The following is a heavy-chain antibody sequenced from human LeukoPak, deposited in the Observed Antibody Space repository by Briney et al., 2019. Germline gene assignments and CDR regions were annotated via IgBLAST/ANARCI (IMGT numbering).Heavy chain of an antibody. V-gene: IGHV3-48*03. CDR2: ITTRGCNT. CDR1: GLTFSRYE. CDR3: AREGASGSGSFAIDI. J-gene: IGHJ3*02. Sequence: GGSLRLPCTASGLTFSRYEMHWVRTGPGKELEGISYITTRGCNTISAVPERGRFTISTDNATNSLYLRMNSLRADDTAVYYCAREGASGSGSFAIDIWGQGTRVTVSA. D-gene: IGHD3-10*01.